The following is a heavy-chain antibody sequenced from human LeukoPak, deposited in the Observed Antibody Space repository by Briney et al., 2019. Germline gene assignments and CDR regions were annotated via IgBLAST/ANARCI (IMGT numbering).Heavy chain of an antibody. D-gene: IGHD4-17*01. Sequence: SETLSLTCTVSGGSISSSSYYWGWIRQPPGKGLEWIGSIYYSGSTYYNPSLKSRVTISVDTSKNQFSLKLSSVTAADTAVYYCARQATVTVFYSWFDPWGQGTLVTVSS. V-gene: IGHV4-39*01. J-gene: IGHJ5*02. CDR1: GGSISSSSYY. CDR2: IYYSGST. CDR3: ARQATVTVFYSWFDP.